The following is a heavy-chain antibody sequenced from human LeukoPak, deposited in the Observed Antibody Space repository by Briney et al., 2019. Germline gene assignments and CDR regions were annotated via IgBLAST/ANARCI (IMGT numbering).Heavy chain of an antibody. CDR2: IYPGGSDT. D-gene: IGHD2-2*01. CDR1: GYSFTSYW. J-gene: IGHJ6*03. Sequence: GESLKISCKCSGYSFTSYWIGWVRQMPGKGLEWMGIIYPGGSDTRDSPSFQGQVTISADKSISTHYLQWSSLKASDTAMSYCARAPYCSSTSCYHYYYYMDVWGKGTTVTVSS. CDR3: ARAPYCSSTSCYHYYYYMDV. V-gene: IGHV5-51*01.